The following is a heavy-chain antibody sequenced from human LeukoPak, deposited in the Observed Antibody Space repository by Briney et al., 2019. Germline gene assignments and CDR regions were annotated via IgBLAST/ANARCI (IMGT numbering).Heavy chain of an antibody. CDR3: AKDGYRSRYCSGGSCYHDLYGGNSGLFDY. V-gene: IGHV3-30*02. CDR2: IRYDGSNK. D-gene: IGHD2-15*01. CDR1: GFSFSGYS. Sequence: PGGSLRLSCAASGFSFSGYSMNWVRQAPGKGLEWVAFIRYDGSNKYYADSVKGRFTISRDNSKNTLYLQMNSLRAEDTAVYYCAKDGYRSRYCSGGSCYHDLYGGNSGLFDYWGQGTLVTVSS. J-gene: IGHJ4*02.